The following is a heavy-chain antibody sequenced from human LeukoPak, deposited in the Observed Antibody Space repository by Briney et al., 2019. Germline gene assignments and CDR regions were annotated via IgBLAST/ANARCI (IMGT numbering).Heavy chain of an antibody. Sequence: SETLSLTCTVSGYSISSGYYWGWVRPSPGKGLEWIGTIYHSGTTYYNPSIKSRLSISMDTSKNQFSLKLTSVTAADTAVYFCVRDLVVYGNIDNWGQGTLVTVSS. V-gene: IGHV4-38-2*02. CDR1: GYSISSGYY. CDR3: VRDLVVYGNIDN. D-gene: IGHD2-8*02. CDR2: IYHSGTT. J-gene: IGHJ4*02.